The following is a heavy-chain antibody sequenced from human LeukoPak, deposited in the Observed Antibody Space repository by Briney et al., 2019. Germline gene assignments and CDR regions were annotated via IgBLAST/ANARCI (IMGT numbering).Heavy chain of an antibody. CDR3: ARVAHYDILTGYNFDY. CDR2: INPNSGGT. D-gene: IGHD3-9*01. V-gene: IGHV1-2*02. CDR1: GYTFTGYY. Sequence: GASVKVSCKASGYTFTGYYMHWVRQAPGQGLEWMGWINPNSGGTNYAQKFQGRVTMTRDTSISTAYMELSRLRSDDTAVYYCARVAHYDILTGYNFDYWGQGTLVTVSS. J-gene: IGHJ4*02.